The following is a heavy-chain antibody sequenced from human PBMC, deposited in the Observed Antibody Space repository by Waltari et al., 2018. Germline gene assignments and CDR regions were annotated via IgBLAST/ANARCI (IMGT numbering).Heavy chain of an antibody. D-gene: IGHD3-22*01. J-gene: IGHJ6*03. CDR2: IYHSGTT. V-gene: IGHV4-30-4*08. CDR1: GGSVSSGLHY. CDR3: ARVVKYYDSFGFPSDYMDV. Sequence: QVQLRESGPGLVKPSQTLSLTCSVSGGSVSSGLHYWSVIRQSPGKGLEWIGYIYHSGTTYYNPSLRGRLTLSVDTSNYQSSLKLTSVTAADTAVYYCARVVKYYDSFGFPSDYMDVWGKGTTVIVSS.